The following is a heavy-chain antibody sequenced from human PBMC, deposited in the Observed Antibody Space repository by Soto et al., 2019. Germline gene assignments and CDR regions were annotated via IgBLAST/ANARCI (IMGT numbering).Heavy chain of an antibody. CDR2: ISGSGGST. CDR1: GFTFSSHA. J-gene: IGHJ4*02. D-gene: IGHD5-18*01. CDR3: AKQLWFDY. V-gene: IGHV3-23*01. Sequence: EVQLLESGGGLAQPGGSLRLSCAASGFTFSSHAMNWVRQTPGKGLEWVSAISGSGGSTYYADSVKGRFTISRDNSKNTLYLQMNSLRAEDTAVYYCAKQLWFDYWGQGTLVTVSS.